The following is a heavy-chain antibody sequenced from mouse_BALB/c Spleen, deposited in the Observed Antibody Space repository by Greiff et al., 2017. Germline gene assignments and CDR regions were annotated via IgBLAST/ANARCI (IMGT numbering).Heavy chain of an antibody. V-gene: IGHV1S29*02. CDR1: GYTFTDYN. Sequence: EVQLQQSGPELVKPGASVKISCKASGYTFTDYNMHWVKQSHGKSLEWIGYIYPYNGGTGYNQKFKSKATLTVDNSSSTAYMELRSLTSEDSAVYYCFYYDYDEFAYWGQGTLVTVSA. CDR2: IYPYNGGT. D-gene: IGHD2-4*01. CDR3: FYYDYDEFAY. J-gene: IGHJ3*01.